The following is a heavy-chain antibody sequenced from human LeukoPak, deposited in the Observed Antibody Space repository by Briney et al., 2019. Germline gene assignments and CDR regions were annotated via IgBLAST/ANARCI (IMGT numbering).Heavy chain of an antibody. CDR2: ISGSGGNT. D-gene: IGHD6-13*01. Sequence: GGSLRLSCAASGFSFSYNAMTWVRQSPGKGLEWVSAISGSGGNTYYADSVKGRFTISRDNSKNTLFLQMTSLRAEDTAVYYCAKGPPFSSSWYFDYWAQGTLVTVSS. CDR3: AKGPPFSSSWYFDY. CDR1: GFSFSYNA. V-gene: IGHV3-23*01. J-gene: IGHJ4*02.